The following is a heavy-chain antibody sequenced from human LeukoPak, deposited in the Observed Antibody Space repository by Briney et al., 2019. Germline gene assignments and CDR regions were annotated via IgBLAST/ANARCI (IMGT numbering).Heavy chain of an antibody. CDR1: GYTLTELS. CDR3: ATGPYRSGGSCGNWFDP. J-gene: IGHJ5*02. V-gene: IGHV1-24*01. D-gene: IGHD2-15*01. Sequence: GASVKVSCKVSGYTLTELSMHWVRQAPGKGLEWMGGFDPEDGETIYAQKFQGRVTMTEDTSTDTAYMELSSLRSEDTAVYYCATGPYRSGGSCGNWFDPWGQGTLVTVSS. CDR2: FDPEDGET.